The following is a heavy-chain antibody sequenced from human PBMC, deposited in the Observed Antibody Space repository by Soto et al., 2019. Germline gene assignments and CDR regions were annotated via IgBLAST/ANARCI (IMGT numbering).Heavy chain of an antibody. CDR3: ARDRDYDYGRGPKWFDP. CDR1: GGSISTAGFY. Sequence: QVQLQESGPGLVKPSQTLSLTCTVSGGSISTAGFYWSWIRHLPGKGPEWIGYIYQSGTTHYNPSLKSRTTISVDTSKDLFTLNLNSVTAADTAVYYCARDRDYDYGRGPKWFDPWGQGILVTVSS. D-gene: IGHD3-10*01. J-gene: IGHJ5*02. CDR2: IYQSGTT. V-gene: IGHV4-31*03.